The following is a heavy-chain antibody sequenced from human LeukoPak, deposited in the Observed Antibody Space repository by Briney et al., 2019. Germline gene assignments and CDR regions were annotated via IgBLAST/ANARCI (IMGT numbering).Heavy chain of an antibody. J-gene: IGHJ4*02. D-gene: IGHD4-17*01. Sequence: SETLSLTCTVSGGSISSYYWSWIRQPAGKGLEWIGRIYTSGSTNYNPSLKSRVTMSVDTSKNQFSLKLTSVTVADTAVYYCARGISDYVFDYWGQGTLATVSS. CDR3: ARGISDYVFDY. V-gene: IGHV4-4*07. CDR2: IYTSGST. CDR1: GGSISSYY.